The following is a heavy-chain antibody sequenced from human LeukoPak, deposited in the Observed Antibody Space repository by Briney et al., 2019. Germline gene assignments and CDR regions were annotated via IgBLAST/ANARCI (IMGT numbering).Heavy chain of an antibody. Sequence: SETLSLTCTVPGGSISSSSYYWGWIRQPPGKGLEWIGSIYYSGSTYYNPSLKSRVTISVDTSKNQFSLRLSSVTAADTAVYYCARDMGPDAFDIWGQGTMVTVSS. CDR2: IYYSGST. CDR1: GGSISSSSYY. CDR3: ARDMGPDAFDI. V-gene: IGHV4-39*07. D-gene: IGHD3-10*01. J-gene: IGHJ3*02.